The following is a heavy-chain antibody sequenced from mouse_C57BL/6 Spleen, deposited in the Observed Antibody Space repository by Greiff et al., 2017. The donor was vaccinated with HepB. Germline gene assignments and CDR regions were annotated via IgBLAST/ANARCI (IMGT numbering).Heavy chain of an antibody. D-gene: IGHD6-1*01. J-gene: IGHJ3*01. CDR2: INPNNGGT. Sequence: VHVKQSGPELVKPGASVKIPCKASGYTFTDYNMDWVKQSHGKSLEWIGDINPNNGGTIYNQKFKGKATLTVDKSSSTAYMELRSLTSADTAVYYCATSPWFAYWVQGTLVTVSA. V-gene: IGHV1-18*01. CDR1: GYTFTDYN. CDR3: ATSPWFAY.